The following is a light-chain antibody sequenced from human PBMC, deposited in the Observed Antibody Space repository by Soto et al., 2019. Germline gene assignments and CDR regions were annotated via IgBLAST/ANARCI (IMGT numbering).Light chain of an antibody. CDR2: GAS. V-gene: IGKV3-20*01. J-gene: IGKJ1*01. CDR1: QSVSSSY. CDR3: QQYGSSPT. Sequence: EIVLTQSPGTLSLSPGERATLSCRASQSVSSSYLAWYQQKPGQAPRLLIYGASSRATGIPDRFSGSGSGTDFTLTISRLEPEDFAVYYCQQYGSSPTFGKGTKADIK.